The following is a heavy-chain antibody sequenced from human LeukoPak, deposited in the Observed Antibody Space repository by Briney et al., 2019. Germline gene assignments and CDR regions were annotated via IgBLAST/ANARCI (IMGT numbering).Heavy chain of an antibody. V-gene: IGHV3-53*01. J-gene: IGHJ3*02. CDR2: IYKGGTP. Sequence: GGSLRLSCAASGFTVSSNYVSWFRQAPGKGLEWVSVIYKGGTPYYADSVKGRFTISRDNSKDTLYLQMNNLRAEDTAVYYCARDQSAYGGAFDIWGQGAMATVSS. D-gene: IGHD4-23*01. CDR1: GFTVSSNY. CDR3: ARDQSAYGGAFDI.